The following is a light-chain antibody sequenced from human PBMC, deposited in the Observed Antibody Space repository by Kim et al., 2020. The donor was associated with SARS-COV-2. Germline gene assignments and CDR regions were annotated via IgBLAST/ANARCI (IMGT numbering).Light chain of an antibody. J-gene: IGKJ1*01. CDR3: QKYSSAPWT. Sequence: ASVGDRVTITCRASQGISTHLAWYHQKPGKVPTLLIYATSALESGVPSRFSGSGSGTDFTLTISSLQPEDAGTYYCQKYSSAPWTFGPGTKVDIK. CDR2: ATS. CDR1: QGISTH. V-gene: IGKV1-27*01.